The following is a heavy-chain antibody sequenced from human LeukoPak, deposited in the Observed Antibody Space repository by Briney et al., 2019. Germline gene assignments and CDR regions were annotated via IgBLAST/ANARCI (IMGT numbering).Heavy chain of an antibody. CDR3: AGEYSSSWFDY. Sequence: ASVKVSCKASGYTFTGHYMHWVRQAPGQGLEWMGWINPNSGGTNYAQKFQGWVTMTRDTSISTMYMELSRLRSDDTAVYYCAGEYSSSWFDYWGQGTLVTVSS. V-gene: IGHV1-2*04. D-gene: IGHD6-13*01. CDR1: GYTFTGHY. J-gene: IGHJ4*02. CDR2: INPNSGGT.